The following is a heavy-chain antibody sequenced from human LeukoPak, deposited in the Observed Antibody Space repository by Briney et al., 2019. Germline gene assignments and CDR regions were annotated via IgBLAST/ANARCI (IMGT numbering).Heavy chain of an antibody. Sequence: GASVKVSCRASGYTFTSYAFRWVRQAPGQGLEWMGWISAYNGNTNYAQKLQGRVTMTTDTSTSTAYMELRSLRSDDTAVYYCARVARAFYYGSGSYYNVIFDPWGQGTLVTVSS. V-gene: IGHV1-18*01. CDR1: GYTFTSYA. J-gene: IGHJ5*02. D-gene: IGHD3-10*01. CDR3: ARVARAFYYGSGSYYNVIFDP. CDR2: ISAYNGNT.